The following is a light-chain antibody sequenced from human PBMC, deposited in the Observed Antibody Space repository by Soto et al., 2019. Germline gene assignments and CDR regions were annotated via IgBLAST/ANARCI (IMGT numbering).Light chain of an antibody. CDR3: QQYYTSPLT. J-gene: IGKJ4*01. V-gene: IGKV4-1*01. CDR1: QSILYSSNNKNY. Sequence: DIVMTQSPDSLAVSLGERATINCKSSQSILYSSNNKNYLAWYQQKAGQPPKLLIYWASTRESGVPDRFSGSGSGTDFTLTISSLQAEDVEVYYCQQYYTSPLTFGGGTKVEIQ. CDR2: WAS.